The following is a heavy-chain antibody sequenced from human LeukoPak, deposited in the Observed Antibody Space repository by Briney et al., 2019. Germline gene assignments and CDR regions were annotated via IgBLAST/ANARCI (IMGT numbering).Heavy chain of an antibody. Sequence: PGGSLRLSCAASGFTFSSYSMNWVRQAPGKGLEWVSAISGSGGSTYYADSVKGRFTISRDNSKNTLYLQMNSLRAVDTAVYYCAKGRGSYMDVWGKGTTVTVSS. V-gene: IGHV3-23*01. CDR2: ISGSGGST. CDR3: AKGRGSYMDV. J-gene: IGHJ6*03. CDR1: GFTFSSYS. D-gene: IGHD1-26*01.